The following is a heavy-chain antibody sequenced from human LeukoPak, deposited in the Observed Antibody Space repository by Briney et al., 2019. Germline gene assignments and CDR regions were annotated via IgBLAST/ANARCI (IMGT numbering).Heavy chain of an antibody. CDR3: ARDGLYDYVWGSYRYGAFDI. Sequence: SETLSLTCTVSGYSMISDYYWGWIRQPPGKGLEWIGSIYHSGSTYYNPSLKSRVTISVDTSKNQFSLKLSSVTAADTAVYYCARDGLYDYVWGSYRYGAFDIWGQGTMVTVSS. CDR1: GYSMISDYY. V-gene: IGHV4-38-2*02. J-gene: IGHJ3*02. CDR2: IYHSGST. D-gene: IGHD3-16*02.